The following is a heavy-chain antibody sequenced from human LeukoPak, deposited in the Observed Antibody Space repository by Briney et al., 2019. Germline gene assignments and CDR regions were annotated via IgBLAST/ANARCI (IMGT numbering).Heavy chain of an antibody. CDR3: AKRIQSAMATGY. Sequence: GGSLRHSCAASGFTFSSYAMSWVRQAPGKGLEWGSAISGSGGSTYYADSVKGRFTISRDNSKNTLYLQMNSLRAEDTAVYYCAKRIQSAMATGYWGQGTLVTVSS. CDR1: GFTFSSYA. CDR2: ISGSGGST. V-gene: IGHV3-23*01. J-gene: IGHJ4*02. D-gene: IGHD5-18*01.